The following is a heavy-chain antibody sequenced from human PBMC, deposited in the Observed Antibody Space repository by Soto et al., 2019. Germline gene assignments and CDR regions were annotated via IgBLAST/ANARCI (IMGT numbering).Heavy chain of an antibody. CDR3: ARHILITILGYYYGMDV. J-gene: IGHJ6*01. CDR2: IIGSGGSA. V-gene: IGHV3-23*01. Sequence: EVRLLESGGGLVQPGGPLRLSCAASGFTFSSYAMSWVRQAPGKGLEWVSTIIGSGGSANYADSVKGRFTISRDSSKNTLYLQMNSLRADDTAMYYCARHILITILGYYYGMDVWGQGTTVTVSS. CDR1: GFTFSSYA. D-gene: IGHD3-9*01.